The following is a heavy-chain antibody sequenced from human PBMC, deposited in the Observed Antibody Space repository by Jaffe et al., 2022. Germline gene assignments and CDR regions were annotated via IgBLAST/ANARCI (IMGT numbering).Heavy chain of an antibody. CDR3: AKGSLEYCIVERCYPFDF. V-gene: IGHV3-23*01. D-gene: IGHD3-3*02. J-gene: IGHJ4*02. Sequence: EMQLLESGGGLAQPGGSLRLSCAASGFTFNKYAMGWVRQAPGKGLECISVITDSGDNANYAASVRGRFTVSRDNVKNIFYLQMDNLRAEDTALYYCAKGSLEYCIVERCYPFDFWGQGALVTVSS. CDR1: GFTFNKYA. CDR2: ITDSGDNA.